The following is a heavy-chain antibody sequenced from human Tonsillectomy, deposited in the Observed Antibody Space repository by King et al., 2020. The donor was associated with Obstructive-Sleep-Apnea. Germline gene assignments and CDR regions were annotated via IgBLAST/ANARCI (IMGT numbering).Heavy chain of an antibody. CDR3: ARLCSGGTCRISNDY. CDR2: IKAVNGNT. V-gene: IGHV1-3*01. Sequence: QLVQSGAEVKKPGASVTVSCRTSGYTFSNYAIHWVRLAPGQRPEWIGWIKAVNGNTKYSENFRDRLTFTCDASAATAYLELTSLRSEDTAVYYCARLCSGGTCRISNDYWGQGTLVTVSS. J-gene: IGHJ4*02. D-gene: IGHD2-15*01. CDR1: GYTFSNYA.